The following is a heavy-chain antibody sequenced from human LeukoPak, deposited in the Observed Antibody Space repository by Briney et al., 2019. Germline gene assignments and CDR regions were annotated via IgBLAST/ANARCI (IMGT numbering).Heavy chain of an antibody. CDR1: GGTFSSYA. Sequence: ASVKVSCKASGGTFSSYAISWVRQAPGQGLEWMGGIIPIFGTANYAQKFQGRVTITADESTSTAYMELSSLRSEDTAVYYCASPPPVISGVAAIDYWVQGTLVTVSS. V-gene: IGHV1-69*13. J-gene: IGHJ4*02. CDR2: IIPIFGTA. CDR3: ASPPPVISGVAAIDY. D-gene: IGHD3-3*01.